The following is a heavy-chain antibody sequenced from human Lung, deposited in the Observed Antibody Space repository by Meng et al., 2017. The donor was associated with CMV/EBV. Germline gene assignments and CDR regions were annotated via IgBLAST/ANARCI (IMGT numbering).Heavy chain of an antibody. CDR2: INPNSGGT. V-gene: IGHV1-2*02. CDR3: ASLIHAANMADYYYGMDV. J-gene: IGHJ6*02. Sequence: ASVXVSXKASGYTFTGYYMHWVRQAPGQGLEWMGWINPNSGGTTYAQKFQGRVTMTRDTSISTVYMELSRLRSDDTAVYYCASLIHAANMADYYYGMDVWGQGXTVTVSS. D-gene: IGHD4/OR15-4a*01. CDR1: GYTFTGYY.